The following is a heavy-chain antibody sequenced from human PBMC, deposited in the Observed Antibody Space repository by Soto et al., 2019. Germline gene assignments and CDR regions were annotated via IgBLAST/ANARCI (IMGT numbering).Heavy chain of an antibody. CDR3: ARGSRWLPIDY. CDR2: INHSGST. D-gene: IGHD3-22*01. V-gene: IGHV4-34*01. CDR1: GGSFSGYY. Sequence: QVQLQQWGAGLLKPSETLSLTCAVYGGSFSGYYWSWIRQPPGKGLEWIGEINHSGSTNYNPPLKSRVTISVDTSKNQFSLKLSSVTAADTAVYYCARGSRWLPIDYWGQGTLVTVSS. J-gene: IGHJ4*02.